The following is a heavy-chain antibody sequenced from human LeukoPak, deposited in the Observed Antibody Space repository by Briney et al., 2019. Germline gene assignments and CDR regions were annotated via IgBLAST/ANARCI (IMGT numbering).Heavy chain of an antibody. CDR3: ARGDYGMLYYGMDV. J-gene: IGHJ6*02. CDR1: GGSISSSSSIC. V-gene: IGHV4-4*02. Sequence: SETLSLTCAVSGGSISSSSSICWTWVRQPPGKGLEWIGEIYHSGATNYNPSLKSRVTMLLDKSKNQFSLKLSSVTAADTAVYYCARGDYGMLYYGMDVWGQGTTVTVSS. D-gene: IGHD4-17*01. CDR2: IYHSGAT.